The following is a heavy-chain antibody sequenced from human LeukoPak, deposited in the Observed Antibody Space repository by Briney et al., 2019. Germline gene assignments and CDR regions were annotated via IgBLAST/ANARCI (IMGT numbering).Heavy chain of an antibody. CDR1: GGSISSYY. V-gene: IGHV4-59*08. J-gene: IGHJ3*02. CDR3: ARHPRLYDAFDI. CDR2: IYYSGST. Sequence: PSETLSLTCTVSGGSISSYYWSWIRQPPGKGLEWIGYIYYSGSTNYNPSLKSRVTISVDTSKNQFSLKLSSVTAADTAVYYCARHPRLYDAFDIWGQGTMVTVSS.